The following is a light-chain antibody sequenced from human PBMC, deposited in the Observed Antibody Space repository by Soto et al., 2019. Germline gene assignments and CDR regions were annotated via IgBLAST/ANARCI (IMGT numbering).Light chain of an antibody. J-gene: IGLJ2*01. CDR2: DVS. CDR1: SSDVGGYNY. CDR3: SSYTSSSTLVV. Sequence: QSALTQPASVSGSPGQSITISCTGTSSDVGGYNYVSWYQQHPGKAPKPMIYDVSNRPSGVSNRFSGSKSGNTASLTISGLQADDEADYYCSSYTSSSTLVVFGGGTQLTVL. V-gene: IGLV2-14*01.